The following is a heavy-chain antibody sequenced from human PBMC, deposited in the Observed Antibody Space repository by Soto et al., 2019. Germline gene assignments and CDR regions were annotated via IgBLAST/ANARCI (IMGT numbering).Heavy chain of an antibody. CDR1: GFTFSNHN. CDR3: ARDWKMTASQRTAYDI. Sequence: EVQLVETGGGLVKPGGSLRLSCAASGFTFSNHNMNWVRQAPGKGLEWVSCISSGGGYIFYADSVKGRFTISRDNAKNSLYLQMNSLRAEDTAVSYCARDWKMTASQRTAYDIWGQGTMVTVSS. CDR2: ISSGGGYI. V-gene: IGHV3-21*01. D-gene: IGHD2-21*02. J-gene: IGHJ3*02.